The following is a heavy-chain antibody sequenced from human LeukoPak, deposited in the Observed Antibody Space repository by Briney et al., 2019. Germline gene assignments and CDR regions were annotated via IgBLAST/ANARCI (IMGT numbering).Heavy chain of an antibody. CDR3: ALKRGRHAFDI. J-gene: IGHJ3*02. D-gene: IGHD3-10*01. CDR2: INHSGST. V-gene: IGHV4-34*01. CDR1: GGSFSGYY. Sequence: PSETLSLTCAVHGGSFSGYYWSWIRQPPGKGLEWIGEINHSGSTNYNPSLKSRVTISVDTSKNQFSLKLSSVTAADTAVYYCALKRGRHAFDIWGQGTMVTVSS.